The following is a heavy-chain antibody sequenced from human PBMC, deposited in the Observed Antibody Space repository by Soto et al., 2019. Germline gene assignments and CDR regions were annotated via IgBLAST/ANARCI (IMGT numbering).Heavy chain of an antibody. J-gene: IGHJ4*01. CDR3: ARVVKAGDYGDYGRYYFDC. CDR1: GYTFTTYG. D-gene: IGHD4-17*01. CDR2: ISAYTGNT. Sequence: QVQLVQSGAEVKKPGASVKVSCKASGYTFTTYGITWVRQAPGQGLEWMGWISAYTGNTNYAQKLQGRLTVTTDTSTNTAYMDLRSLRSDATAVYYCARVVKAGDYGDYGRYYFDCLGHGTLGTVSS. V-gene: IGHV1-18*04.